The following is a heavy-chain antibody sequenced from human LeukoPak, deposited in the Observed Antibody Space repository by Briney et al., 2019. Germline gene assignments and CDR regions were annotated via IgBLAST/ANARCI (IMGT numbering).Heavy chain of an antibody. D-gene: IGHD3-3*01. CDR1: GGSFSGYY. CDR3: AREYYDFWSGYYTGMGYYYYGMDV. CDR2: INHSGST. Sequence: SETLSLTCAVYGGSFSGYYWSWIRQPPGKGLEWIGEINHSGSTNYNPSLKSRVTISVDTSKNQFSLKLSSVTAADTAVYYCAREYYDFWSGYYTGMGYYYYGMDVWGQGTTVTVSS. V-gene: IGHV4-34*01. J-gene: IGHJ6*02.